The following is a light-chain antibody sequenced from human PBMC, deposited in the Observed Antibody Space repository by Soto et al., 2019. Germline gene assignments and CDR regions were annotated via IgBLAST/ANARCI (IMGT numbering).Light chain of an antibody. V-gene: IGKV3-20*01. Sequence: DIVLTQSPGTLSLSPGERATLSCRASQSVSSSYLAWFQHKPGQAPRLLIYGTSSRATGIPARFSGGGSGTDFTLTISRLEPEDFAVYYCQQFGRSPWTFGQGTKVEIK. CDR1: QSVSSSY. CDR2: GTS. CDR3: QQFGRSPWT. J-gene: IGKJ1*01.